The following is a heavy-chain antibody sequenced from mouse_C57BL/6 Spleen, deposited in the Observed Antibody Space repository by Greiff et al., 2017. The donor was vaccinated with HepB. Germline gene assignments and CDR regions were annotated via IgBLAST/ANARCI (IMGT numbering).Heavy chain of an antibody. J-gene: IGHJ4*01. D-gene: IGHD1-1*01. CDR3: AWITTVVARDYYAMDY. CDR1: GYSITSGYY. V-gene: IGHV3-6*01. Sequence: EVQLQQSGPGLVKPSQSLSLTCSVTGYSITSGYYWNWIRQFPGNKLEWMGYISYDGSNNYNPSLKNRISITRDPSKNQFFLKLNSVTTEDTATYYCAWITTVVARDYYAMDYWGQGTSVTVSS. CDR2: ISYDGSN.